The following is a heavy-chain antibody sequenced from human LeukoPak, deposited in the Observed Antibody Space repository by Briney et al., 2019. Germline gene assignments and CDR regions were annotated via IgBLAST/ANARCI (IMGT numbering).Heavy chain of an antibody. D-gene: IGHD3-10*01. J-gene: IGHJ6*03. CDR1: GGSFSGYY. Sequence: SETLSLTCAVYGGSFSGYYWSWIRQPPGKGLEWIGEINHSGSTNYNPSLKSRVTISLDTSKNQFSLKLSSVTAADTAVYYCARAVGSGSFQTYYYYMDVWGKGTTVTISS. CDR2: INHSGST. V-gene: IGHV4-34*01. CDR3: ARAVGSGSFQTYYYYMDV.